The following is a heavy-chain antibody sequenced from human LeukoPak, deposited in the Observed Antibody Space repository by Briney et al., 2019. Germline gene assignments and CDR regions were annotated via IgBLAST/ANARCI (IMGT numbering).Heavy chain of an antibody. Sequence: GGSLRLSRAASWFTVSSNLMSWVRPAPREGPGWVSVIYSGGSTYHADPVKGRFTISRDNSKNTLYLQMNSLRDEDTAVYYCARDGILDAFDIWGQGTMVTVSS. CDR3: ARDGILDAFDI. CDR2: IYSGGST. D-gene: IGHD1-1*01. CDR1: WFTVSSNL. V-gene: IGHV3-53*01. J-gene: IGHJ3*02.